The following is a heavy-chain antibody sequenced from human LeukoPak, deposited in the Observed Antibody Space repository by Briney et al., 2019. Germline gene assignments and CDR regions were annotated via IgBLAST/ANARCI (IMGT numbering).Heavy chain of an antibody. V-gene: IGHV1-2*02. J-gene: IGHJ4*02. Sequence: ASVKVSCKASGYTFTDYYMHWVRQAPGQGLEWMGWLNPNSGDTNYAQKFQGRISMTRDTSISTAYMDLSDLRSDDTAVYYCARGRNIEMTTMSGGSDYWGQGTLVTVSS. D-gene: IGHD5-24*01. CDR1: GYTFTDYY. CDR3: ARGRNIEMTTMSGGSDY. CDR2: LNPNSGDT.